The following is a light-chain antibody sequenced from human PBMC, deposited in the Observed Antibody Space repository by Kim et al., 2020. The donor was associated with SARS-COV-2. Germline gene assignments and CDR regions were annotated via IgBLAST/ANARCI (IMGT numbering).Light chain of an antibody. CDR3: QQYNNRPPELT. Sequence: EIVMTQSPATLSVSPGERATLSCRASQSVSSNLAWYQHKPGQAPRLLIYGASTRATGIPARFSGSGSGTEFTLTISSLQSEDFAVYYCQQYNNRPPELTSGGGTKVDIK. CDR1: QSVSSN. V-gene: IGKV3-15*01. J-gene: IGKJ4*01. CDR2: GAS.